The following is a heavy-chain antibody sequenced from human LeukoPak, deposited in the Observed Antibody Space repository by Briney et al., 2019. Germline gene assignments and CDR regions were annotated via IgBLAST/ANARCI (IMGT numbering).Heavy chain of an antibody. CDR1: GFTVSSNY. CDR3: ARWYCTRTSCYYDY. D-gene: IGHD2-2*01. V-gene: IGHV3-53*01. CDR2: LYSVGTT. Sequence: GGSLRLSCAASGFTVSSNYMSWVRQAPGKGLEWVSTLYSVGTTYYTDSVKGRFTISRDDSKNTLYLQMNSLRAEDTAVYYCARWYCTRTSCYYDYWGQGTLVTVSS. J-gene: IGHJ4*02.